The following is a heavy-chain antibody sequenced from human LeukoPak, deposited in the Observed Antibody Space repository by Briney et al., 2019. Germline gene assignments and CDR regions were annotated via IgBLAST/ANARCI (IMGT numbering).Heavy chain of an antibody. D-gene: IGHD3-22*01. V-gene: IGHV4-34*01. Sequence: SETLSLTCAVYGGFFSEYYWTWIRQPPGKGLEWIGEINHSGSTNYNPSPKSRVSISVETSKNQFSLNLDSVTAADTAVYYCARGPSIRYYDGSGYHNFDYWGLGTLVTAST. CDR3: ARGPSIRYYDGSGYHNFDY. J-gene: IGHJ4*02. CDR1: GGFFSEYY. CDR2: INHSGST.